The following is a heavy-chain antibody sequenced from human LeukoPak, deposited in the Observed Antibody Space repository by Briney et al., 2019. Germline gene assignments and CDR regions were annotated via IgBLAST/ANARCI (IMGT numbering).Heavy chain of an antibody. CDR3: ARDGSMNSGSYPFDY. J-gene: IGHJ4*02. D-gene: IGHD1-26*01. CDR2: ISAYNGNT. CDR1: GYTFTSYG. V-gene: IGHV1-18*01. Sequence: ASVKVSFKASGYTFTSYGISWVRQAPGQGLEWMGWISAYNGNTNYAQKLQGRVTMTTDTSTSTAYMELRSLRSDDTAVYYCARDGSMNSGSYPFDYWGQGTLVTVSS.